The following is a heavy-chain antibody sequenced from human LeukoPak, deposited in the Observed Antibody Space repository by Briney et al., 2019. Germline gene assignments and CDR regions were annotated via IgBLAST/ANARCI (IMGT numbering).Heavy chain of an antibody. Sequence: SETQSLTCAVYGGSFSGYYWSWIRHPPGKGLEWIGKIKHSGSTNYSPSLKSRVTISLDTSKNQFSLKLSSVTAADTAVYYCARGLRFWEARIDYWGQGTLVTVSS. CDR3: ARGLRFWEARIDY. V-gene: IGHV4-34*01. D-gene: IGHD3-10*01. CDR2: IKHSGST. CDR1: GGSFSGYY. J-gene: IGHJ4*02.